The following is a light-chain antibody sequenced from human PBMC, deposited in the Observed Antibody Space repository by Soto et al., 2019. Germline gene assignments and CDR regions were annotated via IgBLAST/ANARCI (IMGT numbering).Light chain of an antibody. CDR1: QSISSW. V-gene: IGKV1-5*03. J-gene: IGKJ1*01. Sequence: DIQMTRYASTPSASVGDRVTITCRASQSISSWLAWYQQKPGKAPKRLIYQASSLESGVPSRFSGCGSGTEFTLTMGSLQPDDFEPDYCQQYNFHFCPFGQGTMV. CDR2: QAS. CDR3: QQYNFHFCP.